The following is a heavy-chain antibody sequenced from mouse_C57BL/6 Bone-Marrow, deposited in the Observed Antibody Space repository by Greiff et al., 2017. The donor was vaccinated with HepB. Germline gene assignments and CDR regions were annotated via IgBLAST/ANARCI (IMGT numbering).Heavy chain of an antibody. V-gene: IGHV1-18*01. CDR2: INPNNGGT. CDR1: GYTFTDYN. Sequence: DVQLQESGPELVKPGASVKIPCKASGYTFTDYNMDWVKQSHGKSLEWIGDINPNNGGTIYNQKFKGKATLTVDKSSSTAYMELRSLTSEDTAVYYCARLGGNYDAMDYWGQGTSVTVSS. D-gene: IGHD2-1*01. CDR3: ARLGGNYDAMDY. J-gene: IGHJ4*01.